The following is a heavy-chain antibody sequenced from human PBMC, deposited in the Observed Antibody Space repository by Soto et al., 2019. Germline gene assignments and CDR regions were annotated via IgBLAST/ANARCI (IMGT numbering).Heavy chain of an antibody. Sequence: SETLSLTCAVSGGSISSSNWWSWVRQPPGKGLEWIGEIYHSGSTNYNPSLKSRVTISVDKSKNQFSLKLSSVTAADTAVYYCARDTTINGVYLSDCYGTDVWGQGTTVTVSS. CDR2: IYHSGST. D-gene: IGHD2-8*01. CDR1: GGSISSSNW. V-gene: IGHV4-4*02. J-gene: IGHJ6*02. CDR3: ARDTTINGVYLSDCYGTDV.